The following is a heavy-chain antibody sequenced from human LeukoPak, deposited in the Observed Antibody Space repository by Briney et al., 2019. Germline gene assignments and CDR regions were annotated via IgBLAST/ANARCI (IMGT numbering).Heavy chain of an antibody. V-gene: IGHV1-2*04. CDR2: INPNSGGT. D-gene: IGHD5-12*01. Sequence: ASVKVSCKASGYTFTGYYMHWVRQAPGQGLEWMGWINPNSGGTNYAQKFQGWVTMTRDASISTAYMELSRLRSDDTAVYYCARESHIVATTYFDHWGQGTLVTVSS. CDR1: GYTFTGYY. CDR3: ARESHIVATTYFDH. J-gene: IGHJ4*02.